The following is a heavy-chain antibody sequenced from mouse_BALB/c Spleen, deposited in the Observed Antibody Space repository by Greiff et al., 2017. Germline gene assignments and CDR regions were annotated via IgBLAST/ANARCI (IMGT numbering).Heavy chain of an antibody. V-gene: IGHV5-17*02. J-gene: IGHJ4*01. Sequence: EVKLVESGGGLAQPGGSRKLSCAASGFTFSSFGMHWVRQAPEKGLEWVAYISSGSSTIYYADTVKGRFTISRDNPKNTLFLQMTSLRSEDTAMYYCARSRGSTLYPFHAMDYWGQGTSVTVSS. CDR3: ARSRGSTLYPFHAMDY. D-gene: IGHD2-1*01. CDR2: ISSGSSTI. CDR1: GFTFSSFG.